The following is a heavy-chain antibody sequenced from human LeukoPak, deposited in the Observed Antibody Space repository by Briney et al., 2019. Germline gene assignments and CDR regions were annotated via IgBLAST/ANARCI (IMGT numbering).Heavy chain of an antibody. CDR3: ARDYYDSSGYLYYFDY. V-gene: IGHV3-21*01. Sequence: GSLRLSCAASGFTFSSYGMNWVRQAPGKGLEWVSSISSSSSYIYYADSVKGRFTISRDSAKNSLYLQMNSLRAEDTAVYYCARDYYDSSGYLYYFDYWGQGTLVAVSS. J-gene: IGHJ4*02. CDR2: ISSSSSYI. D-gene: IGHD3-22*01. CDR1: GFTFSSYG.